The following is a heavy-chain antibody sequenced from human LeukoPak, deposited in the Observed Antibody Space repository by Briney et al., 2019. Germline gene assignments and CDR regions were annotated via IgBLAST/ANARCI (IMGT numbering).Heavy chain of an antibody. CDR1: GFTFSRFW. J-gene: IGHJ4*02. V-gene: IGHV3-7*01. CDR2: IKQDGSEK. D-gene: IGHD4-17*01. CDR3: GFKDYGDRGANFDY. Sequence: GGSLRLSCAASGFTFSRFWMAWARQATGKGLEWVANIKQDGSEKYYVDSVKGRFTISRDNAKNSLYLQMNSLRVEDTAVYYCGFKDYGDRGANFDYWGQGTLVTVSS.